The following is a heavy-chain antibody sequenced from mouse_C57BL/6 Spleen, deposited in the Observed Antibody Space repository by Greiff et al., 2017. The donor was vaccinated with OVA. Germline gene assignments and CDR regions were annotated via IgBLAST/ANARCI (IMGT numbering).Heavy chain of an antibody. CDR3: TGYGYDGAWFAY. J-gene: IGHJ3*01. D-gene: IGHD2-2*01. CDR2: IDPETGGP. CDR1: GYTFTDYE. V-gene: IGHV1-15*01. Sequence: QVQLQQSGAELVRPGASVTLSCKASGYTFTDYEMHWVKQTPVHGLEWIGAIDPETGGPAYHQKFKGKAILTADKSSSTAYMELRSLTSEDSAVYYCTGYGYDGAWFAYWGQGTLVTVSA.